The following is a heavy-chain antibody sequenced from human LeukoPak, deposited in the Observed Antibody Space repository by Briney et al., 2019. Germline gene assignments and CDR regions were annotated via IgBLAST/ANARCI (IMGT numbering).Heavy chain of an antibody. D-gene: IGHD6-19*01. CDR1: GYTFTDYY. CDR2: IDPLRGIT. Sequence: ASVKVSCKASGYTFTDYYVHWVRQAPGLGLEWMGIIDPLRGITIYAQKFQGRVTMTSDTSTNTVYMELSSLIFEDTAVYYCTRTIGYRPVAGLKEKWFDPWGQGTLVTVSS. CDR3: TRTIGYRPVAGLKEKWFDP. V-gene: IGHV1-46*01. J-gene: IGHJ5*02.